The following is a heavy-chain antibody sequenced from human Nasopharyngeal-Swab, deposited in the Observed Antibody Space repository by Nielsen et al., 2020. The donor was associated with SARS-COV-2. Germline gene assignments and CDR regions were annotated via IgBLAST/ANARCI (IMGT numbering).Heavy chain of an antibody. J-gene: IGHJ4*02. CDR1: GGSISSGGYY. V-gene: IGHV4-31*03. CDR3: ARDGSGDFWSGEFDY. D-gene: IGHD3-3*01. Sequence: SETLSLTCTVSGGSISSGGYYWSWIRQHPGKGLEWIGYIYYSGSTYYNPSLKSRVTISVDTSKNQFSLKLSSVTAADTAVHYCARDGSGDFWSGEFDYWGQGTLVTVSS. CDR2: IYYSGST.